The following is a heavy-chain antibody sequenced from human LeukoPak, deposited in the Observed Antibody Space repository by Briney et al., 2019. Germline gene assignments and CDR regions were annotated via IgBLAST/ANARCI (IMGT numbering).Heavy chain of an antibody. J-gene: IGHJ4*02. CDR1: GYTFTSYG. CDR3: ASGGPKYYDILTGYSLDY. CDR2: ISAYNGNT. V-gene: IGHV1-18*01. D-gene: IGHD3-9*01. Sequence: ASVKVSCKASGYTFTSYGISWVRQAPGQGLEWMGWISAYNGNTNYAQKFQGRVTITADESTSTAYMELSSLRSEDTAVYYCASGGPKYYDILTGYSLDYWGQGTLVTVSS.